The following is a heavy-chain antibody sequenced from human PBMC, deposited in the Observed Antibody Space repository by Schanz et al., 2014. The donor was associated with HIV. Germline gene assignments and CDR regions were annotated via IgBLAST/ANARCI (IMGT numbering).Heavy chain of an antibody. D-gene: IGHD5-18*01. J-gene: IGHJ4*02. CDR3: ARGGYNYGREGYFDY. Sequence: VQLVESGGGLEQPGGSLRLSCEASGFTFRNHAMHWVRQAPGKGLEWVAVISYDGKNKYYADSVKGRFTISRDKSKNTLFLQMNSLRAEDTTVYYCARGGYNYGREGYFDYWGQGTLVTVSS. CDR1: GFTFRNHA. V-gene: IGHV3-30*04. CDR2: ISYDGKNK.